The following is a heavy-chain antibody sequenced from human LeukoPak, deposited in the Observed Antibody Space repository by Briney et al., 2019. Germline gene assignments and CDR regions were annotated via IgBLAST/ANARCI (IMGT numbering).Heavy chain of an antibody. J-gene: IGHJ4*02. CDR1: GFTFSSYA. D-gene: IGHD2-21*02. Sequence: PGGSLRLSCAASGFTFSSYAMSWVRQAPGKGLEWVSAIGGGGGTTYYADSVKGRFTISRDNSKNTLYLQMNSLRAEDTAIYYCAKQTLLTKSFDYWGQGTLVTVSS. V-gene: IGHV3-23*01. CDR2: IGGGGGTT. CDR3: AKQTLLTKSFDY.